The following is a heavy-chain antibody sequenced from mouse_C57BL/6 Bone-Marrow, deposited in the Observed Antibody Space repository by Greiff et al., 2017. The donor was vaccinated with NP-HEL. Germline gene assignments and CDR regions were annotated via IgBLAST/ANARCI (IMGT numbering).Heavy chain of an antibody. V-gene: IGHV1-74*01. Sequence: QVQLQQPGAERGKTGASVKVSCKASGYTFTSYGMQWVKQRHGEGGEGRGRGHPVESDTNYNQKFKGKATLTVDKSSSTAYMQLSSLTSEDSAVYYCAIGHWLYFDYWGQGTTLTVSS. J-gene: IGHJ2*01. D-gene: IGHD3-1*01. CDR3: AIGHWLYFDY. CDR1: GYTFTSYG. CDR2: GHPVESDT.